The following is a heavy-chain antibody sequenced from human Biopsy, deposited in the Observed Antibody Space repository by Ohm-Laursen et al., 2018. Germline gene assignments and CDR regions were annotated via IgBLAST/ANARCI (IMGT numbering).Heavy chain of an antibody. J-gene: IGHJ5*02. V-gene: IGHV4-59*12. CDR1: GGSISSYY. CDR3: ARAPPLIRGVVESWFDP. D-gene: IGHD3-10*01. Sequence: PGTLSLTCTVSGGSISSYYWSWIRQPPGKGLECIGYIYYSGSTNYSPSLKSRVTMSVDSSKKQFSLKLKSVTAADTAIYYCARAPPLIRGVVESWFDPWGQGILVTVSS. CDR2: IYYSGST.